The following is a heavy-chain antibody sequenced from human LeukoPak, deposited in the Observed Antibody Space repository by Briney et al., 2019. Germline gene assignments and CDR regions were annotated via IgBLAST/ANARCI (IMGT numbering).Heavy chain of an antibody. V-gene: IGHV3-48*03. CDR3: ARDATTELGTVYMDV. CDR1: GFTFGDYA. CDR2: ISTSGSSI. Sequence: GGSLRLSCTASGFTFGDYAMNWVRQAPGKGLEWSSHISTSGSSIHYADSVKGRFTISRDNAKSSLYLQMNSLRVEDTAVYYCARDATTELGTVYMDVWGKGTTVTISS. D-gene: IGHD4-17*01. J-gene: IGHJ6*03.